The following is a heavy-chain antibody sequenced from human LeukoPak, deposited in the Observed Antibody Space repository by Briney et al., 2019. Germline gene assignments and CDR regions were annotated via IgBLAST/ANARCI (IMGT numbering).Heavy chain of an antibody. D-gene: IGHD1-26*01. CDR3: ARGGRDAFDI. J-gene: IGHJ3*02. V-gene: IGHV4-34*01. CDR2: INHSGST. Sequence: SETLSLTCAVYGGSFSGYYWSWIRQPPGKWLEWIGEINHSGSTNYNPSLKSRVTISVDTSKNQFSLKLSSVTAADTAVYYCARGGRDAFDIWGQGTMVTVSS. CDR1: GGSFSGYY.